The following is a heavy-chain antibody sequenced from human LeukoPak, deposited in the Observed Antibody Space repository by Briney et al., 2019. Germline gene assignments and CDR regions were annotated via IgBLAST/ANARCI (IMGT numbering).Heavy chain of an antibody. V-gene: IGHV3-21*01. CDR1: GFTFSSYS. D-gene: IGHD2-15*01. Sequence: GGPLRLSCAASGFTFSSYSMNWVRQAPGKGLEWVSSISSSSSYIYYADSVKGRFTISRGNAKNSLYLQMNSLRAEDTAVYYCARLYRVAATFDPWGQGTLVTVSS. CDR3: ARLYRVAATFDP. CDR2: ISSSSSYI. J-gene: IGHJ5*02.